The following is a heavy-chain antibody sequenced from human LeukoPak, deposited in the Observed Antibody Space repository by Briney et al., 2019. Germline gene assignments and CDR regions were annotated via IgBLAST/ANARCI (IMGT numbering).Heavy chain of an antibody. CDR3: AIAYAMDV. Sequence: GGSLRLSCLASGFNIASYWMSWVRQAPGKGLEWVANIKNDGSEKFYVDSVKGRFTISRDNPKKSLFLEMNSLRAEDTAVNYCAIAYAMDVWGQGTTVTVSS. CDR2: IKNDGSEK. V-gene: IGHV3-7*01. CDR1: GFNIASYW. J-gene: IGHJ6*02.